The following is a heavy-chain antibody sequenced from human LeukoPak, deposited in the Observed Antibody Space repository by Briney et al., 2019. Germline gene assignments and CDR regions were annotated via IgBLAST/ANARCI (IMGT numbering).Heavy chain of an antibody. J-gene: IGHJ6*02. CDR1: GFTFSSYW. V-gene: IGHV3-7*03. D-gene: IGHD3-16*01. CDR2: INHNGNVD. CDR3: ARGGGLDV. Sequence: GGSLRLSCAASGFTFSSYWMNWARQAPGKGLEWVASINHNGNVDYYVDSVKGRFTISRDNAKNSLYLQMSNLRAEDTAVYFCARGGGLDVWGQGATVTVSS.